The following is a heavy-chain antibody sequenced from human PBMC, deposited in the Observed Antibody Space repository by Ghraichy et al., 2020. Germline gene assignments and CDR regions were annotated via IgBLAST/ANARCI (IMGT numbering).Heavy chain of an antibody. CDR2: IKEDGSEQ. Sequence: LSLTCAASGFTFSGYWMSWVRQAPGKELEWVANIKEDGSEQYYVDSVKGRFTISRDNAKNSLYLQMNSLRVDDTAVYYCAREEIWGQGTPVTVSS. V-gene: IGHV3-7*03. D-gene: IGHD5-24*01. CDR1: GFTFSGYW. CDR3: AREEI. J-gene: IGHJ4*02.